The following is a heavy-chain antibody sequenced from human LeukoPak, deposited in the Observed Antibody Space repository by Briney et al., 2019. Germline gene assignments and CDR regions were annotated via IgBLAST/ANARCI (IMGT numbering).Heavy chain of an antibody. V-gene: IGHV4-34*01. CDR1: GGSFSGYY. Sequence: SETLSLTCAVYGGSFSGYYWCSIRQPPGKGLEWIGEINHSGSTNYNPSLKSRVTISVDTSKNQFSLKLSSVTAADTAVYYCARGGLNYYGSGSYRKYNWFDPWGQGTLVTVSS. J-gene: IGHJ5*02. CDR3: ARGGLNYYGSGSYRKYNWFDP. CDR2: INHSGST. D-gene: IGHD3-10*01.